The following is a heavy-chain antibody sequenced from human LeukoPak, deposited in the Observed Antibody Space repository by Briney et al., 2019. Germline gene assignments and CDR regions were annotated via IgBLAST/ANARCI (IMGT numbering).Heavy chain of an antibody. V-gene: IGHV4-4*07. CDR2: ISTSGST. Sequence: SETLSLTCTVSGGSISSYYWSWIRQPPGKGLEWIGRISTSGSTNYNPSLKSRVTMSVDTSKNQFSLKLSSVTAADTAVYYCARGQYYYDTGGYVVWDSWGQGTLVTVSS. J-gene: IGHJ4*02. CDR1: GGSISSYY. CDR3: ARGQYYYDTGGYVVWDS. D-gene: IGHD3-22*01.